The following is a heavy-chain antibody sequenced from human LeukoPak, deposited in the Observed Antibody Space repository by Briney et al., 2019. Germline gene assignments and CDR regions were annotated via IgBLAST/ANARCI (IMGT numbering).Heavy chain of an antibody. V-gene: IGHV5-51*01. J-gene: IGHJ4*02. CDR3: ATLRGPDGAFYFAY. D-gene: IGHD3-16*01. CDR1: EDTFTTYW. Sequence: GESLKISCTGSEDTFTTYWIAWVRQMPGKGLEWMGIIYPGDSDTRYSPSFHGQVTISADTSISTAYLQWRSLKASDTAMYYCATLRGPDGAFYFAYWGQGTLVTVSS. CDR2: IYPGDSDT.